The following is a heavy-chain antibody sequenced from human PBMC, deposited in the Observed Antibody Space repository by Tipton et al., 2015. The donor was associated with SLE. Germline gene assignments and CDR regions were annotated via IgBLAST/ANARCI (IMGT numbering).Heavy chain of an antibody. D-gene: IGHD3-3*01. V-gene: IGHV4-61*09. Sequence: TLSLTCTVSGGSISSGSYYWSWIRQPAGKGLEWIGHIYTSGSTNYNPSLKSRVTISVDTSKNQFSLKLSSVTAADTAVYYCARGSTIFGVVIWGQGTLVTVSS. CDR1: GGSISSGSYY. J-gene: IGHJ4*02. CDR3: ARGSTIFGVVI. CDR2: IYTSGST.